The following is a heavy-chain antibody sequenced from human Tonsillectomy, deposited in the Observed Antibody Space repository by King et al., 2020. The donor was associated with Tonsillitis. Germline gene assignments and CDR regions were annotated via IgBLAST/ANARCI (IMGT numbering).Heavy chain of an antibody. Sequence: VQLVESGGGLVKPGGSLRLSCAASGFTFSDAWMSWVRQTPGKGLEWVGRIKRKTDGGTTDYAAPVKGRFTISRDDSKNTLYLQMNSLKTQDTAVYYCTPAAYDSSAYYYYYYYGMDVWGQGTTVTVSS. J-gene: IGHJ6*02. CDR2: IKRKTDGGTT. CDR1: GFTFSDAW. D-gene: IGHD3-22*01. CDR3: TPAAYDSSAYYYYYYYGMDV. V-gene: IGHV3-15*01.